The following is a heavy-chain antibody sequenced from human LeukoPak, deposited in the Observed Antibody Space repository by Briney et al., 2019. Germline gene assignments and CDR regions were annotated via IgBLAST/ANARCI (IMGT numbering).Heavy chain of an antibody. V-gene: IGHV3-74*01. CDR2: INGDGSRI. D-gene: IGHD2-15*01. Sequence: GGSLRLSCAASGFTFSSYWMHWVRQAPGKGLVWVSRINGDGSRISYADSVQGRFTISRDNAKNTLYLQMNSLRAEDTALYYCARASASGGSPYYFDYWGQGTLVTVSS. CDR1: GFTFSSYW. J-gene: IGHJ4*02. CDR3: ARASASGGSPYYFDY.